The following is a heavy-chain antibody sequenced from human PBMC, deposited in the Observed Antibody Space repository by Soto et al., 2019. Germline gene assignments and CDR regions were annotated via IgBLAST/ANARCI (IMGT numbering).Heavy chain of an antibody. V-gene: IGHV4-39*01. CDR3: ARNHSYDYIWGSYRMGFDY. CDR1: GGSISSSSYY. D-gene: IGHD3-16*02. CDR2: IYYRGST. J-gene: IGHJ4*02. Sequence: QLQLQESGPGLVKPSETLSLTCTVSGGSISSSSYYWGWIRQPPGKGLEWIGSIYYRGSTYYNPSLKSRVTISVDTSKNQFSLKLSSVTAADTAVYYCARNHSYDYIWGSYRMGFDYWGQGTLVTVSS.